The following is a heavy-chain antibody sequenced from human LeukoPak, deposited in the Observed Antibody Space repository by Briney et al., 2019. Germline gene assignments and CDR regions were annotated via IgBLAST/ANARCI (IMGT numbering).Heavy chain of an antibody. CDR1: GGSISSYY. V-gene: IGHV4-59*01. CDR3: ARGYGDWVYFDY. D-gene: IGHD4-17*01. J-gene: IGHJ4*02. CDR2: IYYSGST. Sequence: SETLSLTCTVSGGSISSYYWSWIRQPPGKGLEWIGYIYYSGSTNYNPSLKSRVTISVDTSKNQFSLKLSSVTAADTAVYYCARGYGDWVYFDYWGQGTLVTVSS.